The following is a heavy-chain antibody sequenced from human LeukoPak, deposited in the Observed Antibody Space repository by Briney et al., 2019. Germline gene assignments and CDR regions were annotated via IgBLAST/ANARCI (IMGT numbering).Heavy chain of an antibody. CDR2: VDPSESYT. J-gene: IGHJ4*02. D-gene: IGHD2-21*02. CDR1: GYSFTSYW. CDR3: AAVVVVTGPFDY. Sequence: GESLKISLKGPGYSFTSYWISWVRQMPGKGLEWIRRVDPSESYTNFSTSFQGHVTISADKSISTAYLQWSSLKASDTAMYFCAAVVVVTGPFDYWGEGTLVTDSP. V-gene: IGHV5-10-1*01.